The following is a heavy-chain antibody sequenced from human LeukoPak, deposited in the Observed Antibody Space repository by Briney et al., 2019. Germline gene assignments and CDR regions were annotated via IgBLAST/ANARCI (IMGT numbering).Heavy chain of an antibody. Sequence: GGSLRLSCAASGFTFSSYAMSWVRQAPGKGLEWVSVIYSGGATYYTDSVKGRFTISRDNSKNTPYLQMDSLRAEDTAIYYCARSGGSYWYWGQGTLVTVSS. CDR3: ARSGGSYWY. V-gene: IGHV3-23*01. CDR2: IYSGGAT. CDR1: GFTFSSYA. D-gene: IGHD1-26*01. J-gene: IGHJ4*02.